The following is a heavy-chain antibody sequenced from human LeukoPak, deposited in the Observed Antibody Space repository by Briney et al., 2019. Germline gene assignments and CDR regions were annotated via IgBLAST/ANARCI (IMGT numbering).Heavy chain of an antibody. V-gene: IGHV3-23*01. CDR2: FSGSGGST. Sequence: WGSLRLSSPAPGFTFTPAWMNWGRQGPVKGLQWFSPFSGSGGSTYYADSVKGRFTISRDNSKNTLYLQMNSLRAEDTAVYYCAKGSGSYYVHVLDYWGQGTLVTVSS. CDR1: GFTFTPAW. J-gene: IGHJ4*02. D-gene: IGHD1-26*01. CDR3: AKGSGSYYVHVLDY.